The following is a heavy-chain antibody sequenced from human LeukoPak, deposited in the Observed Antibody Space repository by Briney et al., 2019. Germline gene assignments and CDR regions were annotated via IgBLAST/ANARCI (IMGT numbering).Heavy chain of an antibody. CDR3: ARAGQGDFWSGLRYFDY. J-gene: IGHJ4*02. V-gene: IGHV4-59*01. D-gene: IGHD3-3*01. Sequence: SETLSLTCTVSGGSISRYYWSWIRQPPGKGLEWIGYIYYGGSTNYSPSLKSRVTISVDTSKNHFSLKLSSVTAADTAVYYCARAGQGDFWSGLRYFDYWGQGTLVTVSS. CDR2: IYYGGST. CDR1: GGSISRYY.